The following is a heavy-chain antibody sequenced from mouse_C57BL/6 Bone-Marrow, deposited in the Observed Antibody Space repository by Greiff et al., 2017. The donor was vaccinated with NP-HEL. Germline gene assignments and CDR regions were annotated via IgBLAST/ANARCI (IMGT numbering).Heavy chain of an antibody. V-gene: IGHV1-39*01. CDR3: ARGDDLFAY. CDR1: SYSFTDYN. J-gene: IGHJ3*01. Sequence: EVKLVESGPELVKPGASVKISCKASSYSFTDYNMNWVKQSNGKSLEWIGVINPNYGTASYNQKFKGKATLTVDQSSSTAYMQLNSLTSEDSAVYYCARGDDLFAYWGQGTLVTVSA. CDR2: INPNYGTA.